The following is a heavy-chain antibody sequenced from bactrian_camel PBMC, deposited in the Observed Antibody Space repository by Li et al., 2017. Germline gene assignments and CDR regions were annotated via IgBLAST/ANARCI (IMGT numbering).Heavy chain of an antibody. Sequence: QLVESGGGAVQTGGSLRLTCAAVGLTFEGGNQGWYRETPGNEFELVSSIAPDGSRWYADSVQGRFTISRNVLPERLSLQMNNLKPEDTGVYYCTAGPFAVVAGSRTCAGAWSQGTQVTVS. CDR1: GLTFEGGN. CDR3: TAGPFAVVAGSRTCAGA. D-gene: IGHD6*01. V-gene: IGHV3S55*01. CDR2: IAPDGSR. J-gene: IGHJ6*01.